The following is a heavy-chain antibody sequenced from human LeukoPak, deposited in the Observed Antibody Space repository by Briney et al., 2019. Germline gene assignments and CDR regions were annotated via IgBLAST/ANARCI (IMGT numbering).Heavy chain of an antibody. CDR3: ARSRGSGSYYNDRYYFDY. V-gene: IGHV1-8*01. CDR2: MNPYSGNT. J-gene: IGHJ4*02. D-gene: IGHD3-10*01. CDR1: GYTFTSYD. Sequence: ASVKVSCKASGYTFTSYDINWVRQATGQGLEWMGWMNPYSGNTGYAQKFQGRVTMTRNTSISTAYMELSSLRSEDTAVYYCARSRGSGSYYNDRYYFDYWGQGTLVTVSS.